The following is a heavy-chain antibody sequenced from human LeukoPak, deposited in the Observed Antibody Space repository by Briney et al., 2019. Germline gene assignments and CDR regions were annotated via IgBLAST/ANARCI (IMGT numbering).Heavy chain of an antibody. J-gene: IGHJ4*02. CDR2: ISYDGSNK. CDR3: ARVRYSSGWYGFDY. D-gene: IGHD6-19*01. V-gene: IGHV3-30*03. CDR1: GFTFSSYG. Sequence: GGSLRLSCAASGFTFSSYGMHWVRQAPGKGLEWVAVISYDGSNKYYADSVKGRFTISRDNSKNTLYLQMNSLRAEDTAVYYCARVRYSSGWYGFDYWGQGTLVTVSS.